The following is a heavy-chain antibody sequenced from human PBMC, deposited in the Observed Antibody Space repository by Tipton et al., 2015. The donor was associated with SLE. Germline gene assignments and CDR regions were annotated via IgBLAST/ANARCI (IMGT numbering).Heavy chain of an antibody. CDR1: GGSISSGGYY. CDR2: IYYSGST. D-gene: IGHD2-21*01. V-gene: IGHV4-31*03. J-gene: IGHJ6*03. CDR3: ARDSCGGDCYGYYYMDV. Sequence: TLSLTCTVSGGSISSGGYYWSWVRQHPGKGLEWIGYIYYSGSTYYNPSLKSRVTISVDTSKNQFSLKLSSVTAADTAVYYCARDSCGGDCYGYYYMDVWGKGTTFTVSS.